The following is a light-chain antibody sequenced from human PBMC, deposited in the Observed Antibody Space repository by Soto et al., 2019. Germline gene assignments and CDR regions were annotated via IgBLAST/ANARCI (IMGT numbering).Light chain of an antibody. CDR1: RDIGSD. V-gene: IGKV1-6*02. CDR3: LQDHDDSWT. CDR2: AAS. Sequence: TQSPSSLSASFGKRSPPTGRASRDIGSDLSWYQQKPGKAPTLLIYAASNLQSGVPSRFRGSRSGTEFTLTVSSLQPEDFATYYCLQDHDDSWTFGQGTKVDIK. J-gene: IGKJ1*01.